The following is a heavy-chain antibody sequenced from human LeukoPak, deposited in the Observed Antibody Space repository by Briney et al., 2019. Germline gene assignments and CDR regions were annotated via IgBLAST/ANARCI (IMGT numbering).Heavy chain of an antibody. CDR1: GFTFSSYW. CDR3: ARDSISHFRYSGYGIFDY. J-gene: IGHJ4*02. Sequence: GGSLRLSCAASGFTFSSYWMKWVRQAPGKGLEWVASIKGDGSEKYYVDSVRGRFTISRDNAKNSLYLQMNGLRAEDTAVYYCARDSISHFRYSGYGIFDYWGQGTLVTVSS. D-gene: IGHD5-12*01. V-gene: IGHV3-7*01. CDR2: IKGDGSEK.